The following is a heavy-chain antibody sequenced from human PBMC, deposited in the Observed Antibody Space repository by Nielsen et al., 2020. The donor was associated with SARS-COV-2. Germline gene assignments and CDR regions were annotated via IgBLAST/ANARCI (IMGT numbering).Heavy chain of an antibody. Sequence: SETLSLTCAVYGGSFSGYYWGWIRQPPGKGLEWIGSIYYSGSTYYNPSLKSRVTISVDTSKNQFSLKLSSVTAADTAVYYCASQYYPADAFDIWGQGTMVTVSS. J-gene: IGHJ3*02. CDR2: IYYSGST. D-gene: IGHD3-16*01. CDR3: ASQYYPADAFDI. V-gene: IGHV4-39*01. CDR1: GGSFSGYY.